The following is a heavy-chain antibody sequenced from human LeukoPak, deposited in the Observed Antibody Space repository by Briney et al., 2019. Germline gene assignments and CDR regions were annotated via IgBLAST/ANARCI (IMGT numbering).Heavy chain of an antibody. CDR1: EFIFSSYT. Sequence: GGSLRLSCAASEFIFSSYTMNWVRQAPGKGLEWVSSISSSSSYIYFADSVKGRFTISRDNAKNSLYLQMNSLRAEDTAVYYCARGALGMSGKIVDAFDIWGQGTRVTVSS. J-gene: IGHJ3*02. CDR2: ISSSSSYI. CDR3: ARGALGMSGKIVDAFDI. V-gene: IGHV3-21*01. D-gene: IGHD1-14*01.